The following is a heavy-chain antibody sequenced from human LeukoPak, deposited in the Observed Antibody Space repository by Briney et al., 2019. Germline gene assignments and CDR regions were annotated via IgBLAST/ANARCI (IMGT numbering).Heavy chain of an antibody. D-gene: IGHD4-17*01. J-gene: IGHJ4*02. CDR2: IWYDGSNK. Sequence: GGSLRLSCTASGFTFSSYGMHWVRQAPGKGLEWVAVIWYDGSNKYYADSVKGRFTISRDNSKNTLYLQMNSLRAEDTAVYYCAKDRDGDSDYWGQGTLVTVSS. V-gene: IGHV3-33*06. CDR1: GFTFSSYG. CDR3: AKDRDGDSDY.